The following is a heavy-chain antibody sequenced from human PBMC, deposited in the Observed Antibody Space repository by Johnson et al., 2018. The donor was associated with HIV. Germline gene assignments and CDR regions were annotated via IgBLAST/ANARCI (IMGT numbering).Heavy chain of an antibody. Sequence: VQLVESGGGLVQPGGSLRLSCAASGFTISGFYMSWVRQAPGKVPEWLSVVSSGGTSYYADYVRGRFTGSRDNSKNTLYLQMSSLRAEETALYYCVRDDRPDGFDIWGQGTMVTVSS. CDR2: VSSGGTS. D-gene: IGHD3-16*01. V-gene: IGHV3-66*02. J-gene: IGHJ3*02. CDR1: GFTISGFY. CDR3: VRDDRPDGFDI.